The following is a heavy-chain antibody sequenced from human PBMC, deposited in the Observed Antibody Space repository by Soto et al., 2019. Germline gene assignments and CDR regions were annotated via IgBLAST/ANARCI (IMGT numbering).Heavy chain of an antibody. J-gene: IGHJ6*02. CDR2: MSSSGSTI. CDR1: GFSFSDYY. Sequence: GGSLRLSCAASGFSFSDYYVSWIRQAPGKGLELVSYMSSSGSTIYYADSVKGRFTTSRENAKNSLYLQMNRLRAEDTAVHYCARILKPPAGHYYYHYGMDVWGQGTTVTV. CDR3: ARILKPPAGHYYYHYGMDV. V-gene: IGHV3-11*01.